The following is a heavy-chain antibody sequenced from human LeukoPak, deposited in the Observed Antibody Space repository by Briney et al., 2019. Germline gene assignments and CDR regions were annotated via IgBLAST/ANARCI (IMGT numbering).Heavy chain of an antibody. J-gene: IGHJ5*02. CDR1: GGSISSYY. V-gene: IGHV4-59*01. D-gene: IGHD1-1*01. CDR3: ARGRYGTVSRGWFDP. CDR2: IYYSGTT. Sequence: SETLSVTCTVSGGSISSYYWSWIRQPPGKGLEWIGYIYYSGTTNYSPSLKSRVTISVDTSKKKISLKLSSVTAADTAVYYCARGRYGTVSRGWFDPWGQGTLVTVSS.